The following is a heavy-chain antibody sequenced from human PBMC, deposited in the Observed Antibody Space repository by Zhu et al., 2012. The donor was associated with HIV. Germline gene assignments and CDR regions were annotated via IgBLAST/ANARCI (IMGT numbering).Heavy chain of an antibody. V-gene: IGHV4-38-2*02. CDR3: ARITGIAVAGLDY. CDR2: IYHSGST. D-gene: IGHD6-19*01. J-gene: IGHJ4*02. Sequence: QVQLQESGPGLVKPSEILSLTCTVSGYSISSGYYWGWIRQPPGKGLEWIGSIYHSGSTYHNPSLKSRVTISVDTSKNQFSLKLSSVTAADTAVYYCARITGIAVAGLDYWGQGTLVTVSS. CDR1: GYSISSGYY.